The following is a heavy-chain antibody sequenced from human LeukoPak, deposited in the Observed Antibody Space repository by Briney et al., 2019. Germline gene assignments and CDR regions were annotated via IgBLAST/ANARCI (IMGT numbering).Heavy chain of an antibody. Sequence: GGSLRLSCAASGFTFSSYGMHWVRQAPGKGLEWVAVISYDGSNKYYADSVKGRFTISRDNAKNSLYLQMNSLRAEDTAVYYCATSLVPAANDAFDIWGQGTMVTVSS. J-gene: IGHJ3*02. D-gene: IGHD2-2*01. V-gene: IGHV3-30*03. CDR2: ISYDGSNK. CDR3: ATSLVPAANDAFDI. CDR1: GFTFSSYG.